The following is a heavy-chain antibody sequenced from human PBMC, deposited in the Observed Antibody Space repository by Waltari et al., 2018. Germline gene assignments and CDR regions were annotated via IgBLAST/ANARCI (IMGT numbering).Heavy chain of an antibody. CDR3: ARDGSGWPFDY. CDR1: GYIFTSYA. D-gene: IGHD6-19*01. Sequence: QVQLVQSGAEVKKPGASVKVSCKASGYIFTSYAMHLVRQAPGQRLEWMGWINAGNGNTKYSQKFQGRVTMTRDTSASTAYMELSSLRSEDPAVYYCARDGSGWPFDYWGQGTLVTVSS. CDR2: INAGNGNT. V-gene: IGHV1-3*01. J-gene: IGHJ4*02.